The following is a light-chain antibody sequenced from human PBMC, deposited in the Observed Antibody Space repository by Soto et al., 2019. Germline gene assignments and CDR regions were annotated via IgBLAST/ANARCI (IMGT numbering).Light chain of an antibody. J-gene: IGKJ1*01. CDR2: DAS. V-gene: IGKV3-20*01. CDR1: QSVTSSY. CDR3: QQYSVYWT. Sequence: ILLTKSPGTLSLSPGERATLSCRASQSVTSSYLAWYQQKPGQAPRRLIYDASNRATGIPARFSGSGSGTEFTLTINSLQPDDFATYYCQQYSVYWTFGQGTKVDIK.